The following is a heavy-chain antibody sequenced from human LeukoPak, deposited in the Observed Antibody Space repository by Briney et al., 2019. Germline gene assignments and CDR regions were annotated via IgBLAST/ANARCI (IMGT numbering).Heavy chain of an antibody. CDR1: GGSFSGYY. V-gene: IGHV4-34*01. CDR3: ARGRGLYSYGPRAFDI. CDR2: INHSGST. J-gene: IGHJ3*02. D-gene: IGHD5-18*01. Sequence: PSETLSLTCAVYGGSFSGYYWSWIRQPPGKGLEWIGEINHSGSTNYNPSLKSRVTISVDTSKNQFSLKLSSVTAADTAVYYCARGRGLYSYGPRAFDIWGQGIMVTVSS.